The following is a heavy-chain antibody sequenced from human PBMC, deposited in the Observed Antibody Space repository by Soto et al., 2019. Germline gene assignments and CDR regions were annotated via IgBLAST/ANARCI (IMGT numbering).Heavy chain of an antibody. CDR2: IGSGGTT. CDR1: GFIFSNYA. CDR3: AKLVIVFYFDS. J-gene: IGHJ4*02. V-gene: IGHV3-23*01. Sequence: GWSMRLSCAASGFIFSNYAVSWVRQTPWKGLEWVSSIGSGGTTYYADSVKGRFTISRDNSKSTLYLQMDSLRAEDTAVYYCAKLVIVFYFDSWCQGTLVTVSA. D-gene: IGHD2-2*01.